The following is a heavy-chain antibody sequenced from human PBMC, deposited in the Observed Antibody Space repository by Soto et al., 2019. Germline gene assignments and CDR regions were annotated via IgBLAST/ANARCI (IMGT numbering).Heavy chain of an antibody. V-gene: IGHV1-46*01. CDR1: GYTFTSYY. Sequence: QVQLVQSGAEVKKPGASVKVSCKAFGYTFTSYYMHWVRQAPGQGLEWMGIINPSGGSTSYAQKFXGXVXXTRDTSTSTVYIELSSLRSEDTAVYYCARGEYSNSPLRLDYWGQGTLVSVSS. CDR3: ARGEYSNSPLRLDY. CDR2: INPSGGST. J-gene: IGHJ4*02. D-gene: IGHD6-6*01.